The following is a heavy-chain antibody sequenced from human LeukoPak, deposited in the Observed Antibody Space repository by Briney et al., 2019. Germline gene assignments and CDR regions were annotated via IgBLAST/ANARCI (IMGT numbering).Heavy chain of an antibody. CDR3: ARAVGSSSLGLVDP. CDR2: ISGSGGST. V-gene: IGHV3-23*01. CDR1: GFTFSSYA. Sequence: GGSLRLSCAASGFTFSSYAMSWVRQAPGKGLEWVSAISGSGGSTYYTDSVKGRFTISRDNSKNTLDLQMNSLRAEDTAVYYCARAVGSSSLGLVDPWGQGTLVTVSS. J-gene: IGHJ5*02. D-gene: IGHD6-6*01.